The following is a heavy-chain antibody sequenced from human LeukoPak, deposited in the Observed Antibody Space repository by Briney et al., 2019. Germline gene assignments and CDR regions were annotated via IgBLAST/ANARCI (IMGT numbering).Heavy chain of an antibody. J-gene: IGHJ4*02. Sequence: SVKVSCKASGGTFSSYTISWVRQAPGQGLEWMGRIIPILGIANYAQKFQGRVTITADKSTSTAYMELSSLRSEDTAVYYCARDRDSSGWYRSDYWGQGTLVAVSS. CDR2: IIPILGIA. V-gene: IGHV1-69*04. D-gene: IGHD6-19*01. CDR1: GGTFSSYT. CDR3: ARDRDSSGWYRSDY.